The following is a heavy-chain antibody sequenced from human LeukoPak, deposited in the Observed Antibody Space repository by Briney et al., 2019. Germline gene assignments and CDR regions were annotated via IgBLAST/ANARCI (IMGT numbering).Heavy chain of an antibody. D-gene: IGHD6-13*01. CDR2: INPNSGGT. Sequence: ASVKVSCKASGGTFSSYAISWVRQAPGQGLEWMGWINPNSGGTNYAQKFQGRVTMTRDTSISTAYMELSRLRSDDTAVYYCAGGLYSSSWYYFDYWGQGTLVTVSS. J-gene: IGHJ4*02. V-gene: IGHV1-2*02. CDR1: GGTFSSYA. CDR3: AGGLYSSSWYYFDY.